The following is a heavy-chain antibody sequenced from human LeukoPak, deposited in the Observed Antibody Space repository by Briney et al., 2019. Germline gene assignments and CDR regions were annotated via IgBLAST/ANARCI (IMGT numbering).Heavy chain of an antibody. Sequence: PSETLSLTCSVSGGSLTYYYWTWIRQPPGRRPEWIGFIYYSGSTNYNPSLESRVAFSVDTSKNQVSLKLSSVIAADTAIYYCARNYRYYYDHGSRSGYYYFDYWGQGTLVTVSS. CDR2: IYYSGST. J-gene: IGHJ4*02. V-gene: IGHV4-59*01. CDR1: GGSLTYYY. D-gene: IGHD3-22*01. CDR3: ARNYRYYYDHGSRSGYYYFDY.